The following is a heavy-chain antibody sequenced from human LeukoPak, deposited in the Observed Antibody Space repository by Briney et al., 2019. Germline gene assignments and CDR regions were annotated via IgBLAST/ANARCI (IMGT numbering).Heavy chain of an antibody. D-gene: IGHD3-10*01. CDR1: GFTVSSNY. Sequence: PGGSLRLSCAASGFTVSSNYMSWVRQAPGKGLEWVSAISGSGDSTYYADSVKGRFTISRDNSKNTLYLQMNSLRAEDTAVYYCAKVEATYGSGSYYPWVYWGQGTLVTVSS. J-gene: IGHJ4*02. CDR3: AKVEATYGSGSYYPWVY. CDR2: ISGSGDST. V-gene: IGHV3-23*01.